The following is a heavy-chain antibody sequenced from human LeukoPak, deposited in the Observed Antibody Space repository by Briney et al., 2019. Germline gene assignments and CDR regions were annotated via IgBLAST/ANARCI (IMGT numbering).Heavy chain of an antibody. V-gene: IGHV4-61*02. J-gene: IGHJ6*03. Sequence: PSQTLSLTCTVSGGSISSGSCYWSWIRQPAGKGLEWIGRIYTSGSTNYNPSLKSRVTISVDTSKNQFSLKLSSVTAADTAVYYCARDRGTMVRGVIGLSYYYYMDVWGKGTTVTISS. D-gene: IGHD3-10*01. CDR2: IYTSGST. CDR1: GGSISSGSCY. CDR3: ARDRGTMVRGVIGLSYYYYMDV.